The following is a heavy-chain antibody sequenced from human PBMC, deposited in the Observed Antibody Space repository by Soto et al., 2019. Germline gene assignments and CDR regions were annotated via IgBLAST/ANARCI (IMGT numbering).Heavy chain of an antibody. CDR1: GFTFSSYA. J-gene: IGHJ4*02. CDR3: GKEGGYSSGWETIDY. CDR2: ISGSGGSK. Sequence: EVQLLESGGGLVQPGGSLRLSCAASGFTFSSYAMSWVRQAPGKGLEWVSAISGSGGSKYDADSVKGRFTSSRDNSKNPLYLQMNSLRAEDTAVYYCGKEGGYSSGWETIDYWGQGTLVTVSS. D-gene: IGHD6-19*01. V-gene: IGHV3-23*01.